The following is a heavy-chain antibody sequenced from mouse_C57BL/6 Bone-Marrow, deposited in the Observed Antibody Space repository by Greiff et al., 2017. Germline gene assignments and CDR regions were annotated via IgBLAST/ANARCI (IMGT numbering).Heavy chain of an antibody. V-gene: IGHV1-76*01. J-gene: IGHJ2*01. CDR1: GYTFTDYY. CDR3: ARYTGIGTGYFDY. Sequence: QVQLQQSGAELVRPGASVKLSCKASGYTFTDYYINWVKQRPGQGLEWIARIYPGSGNTYYNEKFKGKATLTAAKSSSTAYMQLSSLTSEDSAVYFCARYTGIGTGYFDYWGQGTTLTVSS. D-gene: IGHD4-1*01. CDR2: IYPGSGNT.